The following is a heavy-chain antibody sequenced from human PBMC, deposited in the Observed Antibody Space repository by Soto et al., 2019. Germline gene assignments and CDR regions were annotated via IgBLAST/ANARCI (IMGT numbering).Heavy chain of an antibody. V-gene: IGHV1-3*01. CDR2: INAGNGNT. Sequence: ASVKVSCKASGYIFTSYAMHWVRQAPGQRLEWMGWINAGNGNTKYSQKFQGRVTITRDTSASTAYMELSSLRSEDTAVYYCARSLSRAGYSSGWYVDGYWGQGTLVTVSS. D-gene: IGHD6-19*01. CDR1: GYIFTSYA. CDR3: ARSLSRAGYSSGWYVDGY. J-gene: IGHJ4*02.